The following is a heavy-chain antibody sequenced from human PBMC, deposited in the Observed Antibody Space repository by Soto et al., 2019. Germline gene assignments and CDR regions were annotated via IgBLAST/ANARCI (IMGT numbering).Heavy chain of an antibody. Sequence: ASVKVSCKASGDTLTTYYIHWVRQAPGQGLEWMAGIVPTNGVTNYAQKFEGRITVTRDTSTSTIYMEVSSLRFEDSAVYYCARRKSHDRSAFYPLDYSGQGSLVTVAS. J-gene: IGHJ4*02. CDR3: ARRKSHDRSAFYPLDY. CDR1: GDTLTTYY. V-gene: IGHV1-46*01. CDR2: IVPTNGVT. D-gene: IGHD3-22*01.